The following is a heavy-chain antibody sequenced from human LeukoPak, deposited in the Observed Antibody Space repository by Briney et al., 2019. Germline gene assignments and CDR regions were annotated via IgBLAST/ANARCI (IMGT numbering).Heavy chain of an antibody. Sequence: HPGGSLRLSCAASGFTFSSYGMHWVRQAPGKGLEWVAVIWYDGSNKYYADSVKGRFTISRDNSKNTLYLQMNSLRAEDTAVYYCAREVYCSSTSCYDRDLNWFDPWGQGTLVTVSS. CDR1: GFTFSSYG. D-gene: IGHD2-2*01. CDR2: IWYDGSNK. V-gene: IGHV3-33*01. CDR3: AREVYCSSTSCYDRDLNWFDP. J-gene: IGHJ5*02.